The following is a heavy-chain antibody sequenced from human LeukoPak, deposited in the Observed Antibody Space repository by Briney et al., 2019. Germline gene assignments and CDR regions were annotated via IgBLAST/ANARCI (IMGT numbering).Heavy chain of an antibody. CDR3: VIVRGYFDSSGSDY. CDR1: GFTFSSYT. J-gene: IGHJ4*02. Sequence: GGSLRLSCSASGFTFSSYTIHWVRQAPGKGLEFVSAITSNGGSAYYADSVKGRFTISRDNSRNTVYLQMSSLRAEDTAVYYCVIVRGYFDSSGSDYWGQGTLVTVSS. V-gene: IGHV3-64D*06. D-gene: IGHD3-9*01. CDR2: ITSNGGSA.